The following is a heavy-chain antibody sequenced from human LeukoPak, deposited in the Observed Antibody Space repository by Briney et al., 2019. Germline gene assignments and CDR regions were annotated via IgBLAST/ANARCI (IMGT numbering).Heavy chain of an antibody. CDR2: IYTSGST. CDR1: GGSISSGSYY. CDR3: ARELVAAFDY. J-gene: IGHJ4*02. Sequence: SETLSLTFTVSGGSISSGSYYWSWIRQPAGKGLEWIGRIYTSGSTNYNPSLKSRVTISVDTSKNQFSLKLSSVTAADTAVYYCARELVAAFDYWGQGTLVTVSS. D-gene: IGHD5-12*01. V-gene: IGHV4-61*02.